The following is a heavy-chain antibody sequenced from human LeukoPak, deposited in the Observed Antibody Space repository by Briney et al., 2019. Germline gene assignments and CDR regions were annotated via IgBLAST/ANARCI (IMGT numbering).Heavy chain of an antibody. CDR2: IYYSGST. CDR3: ARLILTPRTYYFDY. CDR1: GGSISNYY. V-gene: IGHV4-59*08. D-gene: IGHD3-9*01. Sequence: PSETLSLTCTVSGGSISNYYRSWIRQPPGKGLEWIGYIYYSGSTIYNPSLKSRVTISVDTSKNHFSLKLSSVTAADTAVYYCARLILTPRTYYFDYWGQGSLVTVSS. J-gene: IGHJ4*02.